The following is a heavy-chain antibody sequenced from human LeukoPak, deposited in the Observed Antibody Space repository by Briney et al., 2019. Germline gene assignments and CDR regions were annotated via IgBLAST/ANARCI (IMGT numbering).Heavy chain of an antibody. CDR1: GFTFSSYS. CDR3: AKFIAAPFYFDY. CDR2: ISSSSIYI. Sequence: GGSLRLSCAASGFTFSSYSMNWVRQAPGKGLGWVSSISSSSIYIYYADSVKGRFTISRGNAKNSLYLQMSSLRAEDTAVYYCAKFIAAPFYFDYWGQGTLVTVSS. D-gene: IGHD6-13*01. V-gene: IGHV3-21*01. J-gene: IGHJ4*02.